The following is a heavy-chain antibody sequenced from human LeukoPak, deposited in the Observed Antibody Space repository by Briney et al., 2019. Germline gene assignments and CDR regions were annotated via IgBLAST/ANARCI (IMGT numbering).Heavy chain of an antibody. Sequence: GGSLRLSCAASGFTFSDYYMSWIRQAPGKGLEWVSYISSSSSYTYYADSVKGRFTISRDNSKNTLYLQMNSLRAEDTAVYYCARDRRGYCSGGSCSPGYYFDYWGQGTLVTVSS. CDR3: ARDRRGYCSGGSCSPGYYFDY. V-gene: IGHV3-11*05. CDR2: ISSSSSYT. D-gene: IGHD2-15*01. CDR1: GFTFSDYY. J-gene: IGHJ4*02.